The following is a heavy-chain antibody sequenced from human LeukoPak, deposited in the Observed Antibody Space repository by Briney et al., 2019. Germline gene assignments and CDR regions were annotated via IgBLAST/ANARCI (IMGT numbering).Heavy chain of an antibody. CDR3: ARGMRNWFDP. V-gene: IGHV4-30-4*01. CDR2: IYYSGST. J-gene: IGHJ5*02. CDR1: GGSISSGDYY. Sequence: SETLSLTCTVSGGSISSGDYYWSWLRQPPGKGLEWIGYIYYSGSTYYNPSLKSRVTISVDTSKNQFSLKLSSVTAADTAVYYCARGMRNWFDPWGQGTLVTVSS.